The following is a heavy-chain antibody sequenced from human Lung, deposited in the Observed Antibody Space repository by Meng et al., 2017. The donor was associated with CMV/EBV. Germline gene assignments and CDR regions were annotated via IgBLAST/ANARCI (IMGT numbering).Heavy chain of an antibody. CDR2: IYERGST. D-gene: IGHD1-14*01. CDR1: GDSISSGDSY. Sequence: CGVSGDSISSGDSYWSWSRQPPGKGLEWIGYIYERGSTSYNPSLESRVTISVDTSKNQFSLKVMSVTAADTAVYYCAREGTNSYYFDYWGQGTLVTVSS. J-gene: IGHJ4*02. V-gene: IGHV4-30-4*01. CDR3: AREGTNSYYFDY.